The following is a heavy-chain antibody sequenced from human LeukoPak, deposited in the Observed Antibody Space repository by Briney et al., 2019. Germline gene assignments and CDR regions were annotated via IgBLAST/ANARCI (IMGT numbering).Heavy chain of an antibody. CDR3: ARARLYIAAAVPGMDV. CDR1: GFTFSSYA. J-gene: IGHJ6*02. CDR2: ISYDGSNK. V-gene: IGHV3-30-3*01. D-gene: IGHD6-13*01. Sequence: GGSLRLSCAASGFTFSSYAMHWVRQAPGKGLEWVAVISYDGSNKYYADSVKGRFTISRDNSKNTLYLQMNSLRAEDTAVYYCARARLYIAAAVPGMDVWGQGTTVTVSS.